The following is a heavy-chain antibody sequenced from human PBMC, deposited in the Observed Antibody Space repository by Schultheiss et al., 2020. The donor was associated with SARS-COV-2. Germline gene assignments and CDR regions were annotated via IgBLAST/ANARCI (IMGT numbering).Heavy chain of an antibody. CDR1: GGSISSGGYY. D-gene: IGHD3-22*01. J-gene: IGHJ3*02. V-gene: IGHV4-61*08. Sequence: SETLSLTCAVSGGSISSGGYYWSWIRQPPGKGLEWIGYIYYSGSTNYNPSLKSRVTISVDTSKNQFSLKLSSVTAADTAVYYCARDLDYYDSSGWGAFDIWGQGTMVTVSS. CDR2: IYYSGST. CDR3: ARDLDYYDSSGWGAFDI.